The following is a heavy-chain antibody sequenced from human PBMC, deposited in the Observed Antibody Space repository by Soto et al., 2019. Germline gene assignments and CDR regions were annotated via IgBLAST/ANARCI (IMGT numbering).Heavy chain of an antibody. CDR2: IIPIFGTA. CDR3: ARGASWDFWSGCEVGNYYYGMDV. V-gene: IGHV1-69*06. CDR1: GGTFSSYA. Sequence: SVKVSWKASGGTFSSYAISWVRQAPGQGLEWIGGIIPIFGTANYAQKFQGRVTITADKSTSTAYMELSSLRSEDTAVYYCARGASWDFWSGCEVGNYYYGMDVWGQGTTVTVSS. D-gene: IGHD3-3*01. J-gene: IGHJ6*02.